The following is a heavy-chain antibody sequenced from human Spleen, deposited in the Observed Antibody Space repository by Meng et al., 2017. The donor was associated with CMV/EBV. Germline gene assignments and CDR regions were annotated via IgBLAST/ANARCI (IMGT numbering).Heavy chain of an antibody. Sequence: GESLKISCAASGFTFSSYAIHWVRQAPGKGLEWVAVISYDGSNKYYADSVKGRFTISRDNSKNTLYLQMNSLRAEDTAVYYCARDRCSSTSCYTPYYYYGMDVWGQGTTVTVSS. V-gene: IGHV3-30-3*01. D-gene: IGHD2-2*02. CDR1: GFTFSSYA. CDR2: ISYDGSNK. J-gene: IGHJ6*02. CDR3: ARDRCSSTSCYTPYYYYGMDV.